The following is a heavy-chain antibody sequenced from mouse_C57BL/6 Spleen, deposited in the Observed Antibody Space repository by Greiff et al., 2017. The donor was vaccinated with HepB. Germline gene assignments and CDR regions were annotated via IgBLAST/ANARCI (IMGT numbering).Heavy chain of an antibody. Sequence: VQLQQPGAELVRPGSSVKLSCTASGYTFTSYWMHWVKQRPIQGLEWIGNINPSDSETHYNQKFKDKSTLTVDNSSSTAYMQLSSLTSEDAAVYYCAREVTTGVAAPYAMDYWGQGTSVTGSS. CDR1: GYTFTSYW. J-gene: IGHJ4*01. CDR2: INPSDSET. D-gene: IGHD1-1*01. CDR3: AREVTTGVAAPYAMDY. V-gene: IGHV1-52*01.